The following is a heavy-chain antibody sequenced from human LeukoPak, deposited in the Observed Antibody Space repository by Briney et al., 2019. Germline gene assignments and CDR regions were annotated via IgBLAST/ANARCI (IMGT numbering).Heavy chain of an antibody. CDR2: ISCTGDST. Sequence: PGGSLRLSCVASGFTFSSYAMSWVRQAPGKGLEWVSAISCTGDSTYYADSVNGRFTMSRDNSKNTLYLQMNSLRAEDTAVYYCAKAPGTTVTGWKDWGQGTLVTVSS. V-gene: IGHV3-23*01. D-gene: IGHD4-17*01. CDR3: AKAPGTTVTGWKD. J-gene: IGHJ4*02. CDR1: GFTFSSYA.